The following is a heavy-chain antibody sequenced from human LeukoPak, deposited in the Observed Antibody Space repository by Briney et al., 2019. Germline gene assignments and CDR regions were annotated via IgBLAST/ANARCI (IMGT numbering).Heavy chain of an antibody. CDR3: ARGVNWFDP. CDR2: IYYSGST. Sequence: PSETLSLTCTVSGGSISSYYWSWIRQPPGKGLEWIGYIYYSGSTNYNPSLKSRVTISVDTSKNQFSLKLSSATAADTAVYYCARGVNWFDPWGQGTLVTVSS. CDR1: GGSISSYY. J-gene: IGHJ5*02. V-gene: IGHV4-59*01.